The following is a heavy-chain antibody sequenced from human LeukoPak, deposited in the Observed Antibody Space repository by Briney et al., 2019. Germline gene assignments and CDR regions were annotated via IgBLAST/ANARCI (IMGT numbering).Heavy chain of an antibody. CDR3: ARDDKWAFDY. Sequence: GGSLRLSCAASGFTFGSYSMNWVRQAPGKGLEWVSSISSSSSYIYYADSVKGRFTISRDNAKNSLYLQMNSLRAEDTAVYYCARDDKWAFDYWGQGTLVTVSS. V-gene: IGHV3-21*01. CDR2: ISSSSSYI. J-gene: IGHJ4*02. CDR1: GFTFGSYS. D-gene: IGHD1-26*01.